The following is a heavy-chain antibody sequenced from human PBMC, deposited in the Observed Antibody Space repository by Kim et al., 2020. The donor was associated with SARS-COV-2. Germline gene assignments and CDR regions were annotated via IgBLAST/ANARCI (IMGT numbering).Heavy chain of an antibody. J-gene: IGHJ5*02. CDR3: AREGLSPRTITMIVVVINLDWFDP. CDR1: GGSISSSSYY. Sequence: SETLSLTCTVSGGSISSSSYYWGWIRQPPGEGLEWIGSIYYSGSTYYNPSLKSRVTISVDTSKNQFSLKLSSVTAADTAVYYCAREGLSPRTITMIVVVINLDWFDPWGQGTLVTVSS. D-gene: IGHD3-22*01. V-gene: IGHV4-39*02. CDR2: IYYSGST.